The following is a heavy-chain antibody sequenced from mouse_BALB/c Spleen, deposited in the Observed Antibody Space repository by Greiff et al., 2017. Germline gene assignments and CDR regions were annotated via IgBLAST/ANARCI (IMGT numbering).Heavy chain of an antibody. V-gene: IGHV2-6-7*01. CDR1: GFSLTGYG. CDR2: IWGDGST. D-gene: IGHD2-1*01. CDR3: ARDYGNYGYYAMDY. J-gene: IGHJ4*01. Sequence: VKLMESGPGLVAPSQSLSITCTASGFSLTGYGVNWVRQPPGKGLEWLGMIWGDGSTDYNSALKSRLSISKDNSKSQVFLKMNSLQTDDTARYYCARDYGNYGYYAMDYWGQGTTVTVSS.